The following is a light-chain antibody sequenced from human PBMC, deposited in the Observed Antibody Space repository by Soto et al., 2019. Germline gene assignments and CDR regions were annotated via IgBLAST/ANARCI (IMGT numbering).Light chain of an antibody. CDR2: GAS. J-gene: IGKJ3*01. V-gene: IGKV3-20*01. CDR1: QSVSSSY. CDR3: QQYGSSTPWFT. Sequence: EIVLTQSPGTLSLSPGERATLSCRASQSVSSSYLAWYQQKPGQAPRLLIYGASSRATGIPDRFSGSGSGSDFTLTISRLEPEDCAVYYCQQYGSSTPWFTFGPGTKVDIK.